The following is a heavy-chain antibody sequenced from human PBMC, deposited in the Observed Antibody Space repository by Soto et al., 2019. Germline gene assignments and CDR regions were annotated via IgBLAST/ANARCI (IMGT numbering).Heavy chain of an antibody. CDR1: GYTFMSYG. D-gene: IGHD3-10*01. CDR2: ISGYNGNR. V-gene: IGHV1-18*01. J-gene: IGHJ5*02. Sequence: ASVKVSCKTSGYTFMSYGITWVRQAPGQGLEWMGWISGYNGNRGFAQRFQGRVTLTTDTSTSTASMELTSLRADDTAAYYCARHYYGSGSYYYWFDPWGQGTLVNVSS. CDR3: ARHYYGSGSYYYWFDP.